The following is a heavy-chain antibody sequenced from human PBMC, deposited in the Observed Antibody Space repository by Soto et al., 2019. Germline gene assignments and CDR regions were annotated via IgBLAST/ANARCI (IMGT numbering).Heavy chain of an antibody. CDR2: INPNNGDT. J-gene: IGHJ6*02. D-gene: IGHD1-26*01. Sequence: SSVKVSCKASGYIFTGYYMHWVRQAPGQGLEWMGWINPNNGDTNYAQKFQGRVTMTRDTSISTAYMDLSSLRSDDTAVYFCACAPNYYLQDYYGMDVWGQGSRVTVSS. CDR1: GYIFTGYY. V-gene: IGHV1-2*02. CDR3: ACAPNYYLQDYYGMDV.